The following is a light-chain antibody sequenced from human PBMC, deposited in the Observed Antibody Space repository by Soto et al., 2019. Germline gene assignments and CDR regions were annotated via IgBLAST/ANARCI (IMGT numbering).Light chain of an antibody. Sequence: IQLTQSPSSLSASVGDRVTITCRAGQGISSFLAWYQQKPGKAPKLLIYAASTLQSGVPSRFSGSGSGTDFTLTICSLQPEDFATYYCQQLNSYPLTFGGGTKVEIK. V-gene: IGKV1-9*01. CDR2: AAS. J-gene: IGKJ4*01. CDR3: QQLNSYPLT. CDR1: QGISSF.